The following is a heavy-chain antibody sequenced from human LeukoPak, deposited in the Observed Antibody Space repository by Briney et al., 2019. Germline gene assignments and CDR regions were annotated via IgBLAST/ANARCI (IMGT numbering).Heavy chain of an antibody. CDR2: ISGSGKST. CDR1: GITFSSYA. J-gene: IGHJ3*02. V-gene: IGHV3-23*01. D-gene: IGHD2-21*01. CDR3: AKDYQGSFPDAFDI. Sequence: GGSLRLSCAASGITFSSYAMTWVRQASGKGLEWVSSISGSGKSTYYADSVKGRFTVSRDNPKSTLYLQMNSLRVDDTAVYYCAKDYQGSFPDAFDIWGQGTMVTVSS.